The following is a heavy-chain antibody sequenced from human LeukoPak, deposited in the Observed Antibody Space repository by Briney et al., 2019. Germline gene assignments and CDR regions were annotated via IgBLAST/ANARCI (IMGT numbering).Heavy chain of an antibody. J-gene: IGHJ6*02. CDR3: ATSQLVLPYYYYGMDV. CDR2: FDPEDGET. V-gene: IGHV1-24*01. Sequence: GASVKVSCEVSGYTLTELSMHWVRQAPGKGLEWMGGFDPEDGETIYAQKFQGRVTMTEDTSTDTAYMELSSLRSEDTAVYYCATSQLVLPYYYYGMDVWGQGTTVTVSS. D-gene: IGHD6-13*01. CDR1: GYTLTELS.